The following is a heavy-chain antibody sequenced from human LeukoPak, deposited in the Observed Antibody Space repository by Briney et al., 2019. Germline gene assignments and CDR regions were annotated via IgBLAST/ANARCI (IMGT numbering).Heavy chain of an antibody. Sequence: SETLSLTCTVSGGSISSYYWSWIRQLPGKGLEWIGYIYYSGSTNYNPSLKSRVTISVDTSKNQFSLKLSSVTAADTAVYYCARHYDSSGYYPYYFDYWGQGTLVTVYS. V-gene: IGHV4-59*08. CDR2: IYYSGST. CDR1: GGSISSYY. D-gene: IGHD3-22*01. CDR3: ARHYDSSGYYPYYFDY. J-gene: IGHJ4*02.